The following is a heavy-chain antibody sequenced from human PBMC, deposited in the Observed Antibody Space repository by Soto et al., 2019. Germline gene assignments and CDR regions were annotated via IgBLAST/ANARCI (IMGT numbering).Heavy chain of an antibody. CDR3: ALTRAASPRRAFDI. CDR1: GFSRSTSGMC. CDR2: IDWDDDK. J-gene: IGHJ3*02. D-gene: IGHD2-15*01. V-gene: IGHV2-70*11. Sequence: SGPTLVNPTQTLTLTCTFSGFSRSTSGMCVSWIRQPPGKALEWLARIDWDDDKYYSTSLKTRLTISKDTSKNQVVLTMTNMDPVDTATYYCALTRAASPRRAFDIWGQGTMVTVSS.